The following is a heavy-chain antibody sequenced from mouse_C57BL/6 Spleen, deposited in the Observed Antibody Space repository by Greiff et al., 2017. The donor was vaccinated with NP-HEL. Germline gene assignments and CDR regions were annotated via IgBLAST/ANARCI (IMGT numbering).Heavy chain of an antibody. V-gene: IGHV1-69*01. J-gene: IGHJ4*01. CDR1: GYTFTSYW. D-gene: IGHD3-2*02. CDR2: IDPSDSYT. Sequence: QVQLQQSGAELVMPGASVKLSCKASGYTFTSYWMHWVKQRPGQGLEWIGEIDPSDSYTNYNQKFKGKSTLTVDKSSSTAYMQLSSLTSEDSAVYYCARREAQATPYAMDYWGQGTSVTVSS. CDR3: ARREAQATPYAMDY.